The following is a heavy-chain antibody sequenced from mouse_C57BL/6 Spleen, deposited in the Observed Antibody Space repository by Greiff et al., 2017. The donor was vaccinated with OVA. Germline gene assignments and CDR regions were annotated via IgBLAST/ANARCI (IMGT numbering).Heavy chain of an antibody. J-gene: IGHJ4*01. CDR1: GFSLTSYG. CDR3: ARPTVVPYAMDY. Sequence: QVQLKESGPGLVQPSQSLSITCTVSGFSLTSYGVHWVRQSPGKGLEWLGVIWSGGSTDYNAAFISRLSISKDNSKSQVFFKMNSLQADDTAIYYCARPTVVPYAMDYWGQGTSVTVSS. D-gene: IGHD1-1*01. CDR2: IWSGGST. V-gene: IGHV2-2*01.